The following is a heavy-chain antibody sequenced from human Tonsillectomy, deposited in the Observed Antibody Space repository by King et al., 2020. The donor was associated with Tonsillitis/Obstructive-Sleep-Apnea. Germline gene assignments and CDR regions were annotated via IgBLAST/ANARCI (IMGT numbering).Heavy chain of an antibody. Sequence: LQLQESGPGLVKPSETLSLTCTVSGDSISSSTNYWGCIRQPPGKGVEWLGSFYYSGRPYYNPSLKGRVTISADTSKNPFSLKLNSVTPADTAVYYCARHLGTGVVVIPAAEGLDFWGQGSLVTVSS. CDR2: FYYSGRP. J-gene: IGHJ4*02. V-gene: IGHV4-39*01. D-gene: IGHD3-16*01. CDR3: ARHLGTGVVVIPAAEGLDF. CDR1: GDSISSSTNY.